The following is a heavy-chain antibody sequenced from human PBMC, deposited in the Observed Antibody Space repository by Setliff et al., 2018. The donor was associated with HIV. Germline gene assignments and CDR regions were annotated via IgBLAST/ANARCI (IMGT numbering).Heavy chain of an antibody. J-gene: IGHJ4*02. D-gene: IGHD6-13*01. V-gene: IGHV3-15*01. CDR1: GFTFSNAW. CDR3: TTGKYSSSWSLDY. Sequence: PGGSLRLSCAASGFTFSNAWMSWVRQAPGKGLEWVGRIKSKTDGGTTDYAAPVKGRFTISRDDSKNTLYLQMNSLKTEDTAVYYCTTGKYSSSWSLDYWGQGTLVTVPS. CDR2: IKSKTDGGTT.